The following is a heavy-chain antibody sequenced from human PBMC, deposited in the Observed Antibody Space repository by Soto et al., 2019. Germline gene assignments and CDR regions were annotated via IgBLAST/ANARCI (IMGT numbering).Heavy chain of an antibody. J-gene: IGHJ3*02. D-gene: IGHD4-17*01. CDR3: AKVMPPDYAGTAWFDI. CDR1: GFTFDAYA. CDR2: ISWNSGSI. Sequence: EVQLVESGGGLVQPGRSLRLSCAASGFTFDAYAMHWVRQAPGKGLEWVSGISWNSGSIGYADSVKGRFTISRDNAKNSLYLQMNSLRAEDTALYYCAKVMPPDYAGTAWFDIWGKGTMVTVSS. V-gene: IGHV3-9*01.